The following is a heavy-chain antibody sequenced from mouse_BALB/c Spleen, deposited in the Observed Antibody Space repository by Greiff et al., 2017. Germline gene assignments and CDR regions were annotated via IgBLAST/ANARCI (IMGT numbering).Heavy chain of an antibody. V-gene: IGHV2-9*02. Sequence: VKLMESGPGLVAPSQSLSITCTVSGFSLTSYGVHWVRQPPGKGLEWLGVIWAGGSTNYNSALMSRLSISKDNSKSQVFLKMNSLQTDDTAMYYCARDRREGYYFDYWGQGTTLTVSS. CDR2: IWAGGST. CDR3: ARDRREGYYFDY. CDR1: GFSLTSYG. J-gene: IGHJ2*01.